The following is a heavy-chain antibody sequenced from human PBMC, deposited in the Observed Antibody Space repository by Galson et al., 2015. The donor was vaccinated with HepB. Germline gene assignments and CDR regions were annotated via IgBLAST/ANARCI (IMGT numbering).Heavy chain of an antibody. CDR2: IYYSGST. J-gene: IGHJ4*02. CDR1: GGSISSSSYY. Sequence: SETLSLTCTVSGGSISSSSYYWGWIRQPPGKGLEWIGSIYYSGSTYYNPSLKSRVTISVDTSKNQFSLKLSSVTAADTAVYYCARNSWSAGASSSWYGDLFDNWGQGTLVTVSS. D-gene: IGHD6-13*01. CDR3: ARNSWSAGASSSWYGDLFDN. V-gene: IGHV4-39*01.